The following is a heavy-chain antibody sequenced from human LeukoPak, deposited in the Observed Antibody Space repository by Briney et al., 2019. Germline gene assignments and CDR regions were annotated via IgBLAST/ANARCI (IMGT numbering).Heavy chain of an antibody. V-gene: IGHV1-2*02. CDR1: GFTFTGYY. CDR2: INPYSGGT. D-gene: IGHD2-15*01. J-gene: IGHJ4*02. Sequence: ASVKVSCKTSGFTFTGYYMHWVRQAPGQGLDWMGWINPYSGGTNYAQKFQGRVTLTRDTSISTAYMELSRLRSDDTAVYYCARAGYCSGGSCYALDYWGQGTLVTVSS. CDR3: ARAGYCSGGSCYALDY.